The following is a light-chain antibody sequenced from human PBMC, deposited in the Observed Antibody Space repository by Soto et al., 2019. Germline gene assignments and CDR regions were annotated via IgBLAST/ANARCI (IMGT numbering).Light chain of an antibody. V-gene: IGKV1-5*01. CDR3: QQYNSYSKYT. CDR2: DAS. J-gene: IGKJ5*01. CDR1: QTISSW. Sequence: DIQMTHSPSTLSGSVGDRVTITCRASQTISSWLAWYQQKPGKAPKLLIYDASSLESGVPSRFSGSGSGTEFTLTISSLQPDDFATYYCQQYNSYSKYTFGQGTRLEIK.